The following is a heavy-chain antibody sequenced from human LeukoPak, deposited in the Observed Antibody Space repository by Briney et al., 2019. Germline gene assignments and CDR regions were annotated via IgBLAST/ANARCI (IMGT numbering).Heavy chain of an antibody. CDR3: ATEVEYDSNGYLVDY. D-gene: IGHD3-22*01. Sequence: ASVKVSCKVSGSALSEFAIHWVRQAPGKGLEWMGGFDLEDDERRYSEKFQDRVTMTEDTSTDTAYMFLSSLRSEDTAVYYCATEVEYDSNGYLVDYWGQGTLVTVSS. V-gene: IGHV1-24*01. CDR2: FDLEDDER. J-gene: IGHJ4*02. CDR1: GSALSEFA.